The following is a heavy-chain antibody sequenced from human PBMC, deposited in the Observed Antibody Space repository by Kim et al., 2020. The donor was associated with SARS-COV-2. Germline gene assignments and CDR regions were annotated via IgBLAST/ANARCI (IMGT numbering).Heavy chain of an antibody. V-gene: IGHV4-30-4*01. Sequence: SETLSLTCTVSGGSISSGDYYWSWIRQPPGKGLEWIGYIYYSGSTYYNPSLKSRVTISVDTSKNQFSLKLSSVTAADTAVYYCARAVDTAMVTPWGQGTLVTVSS. CDR2: IYYSGST. CDR3: ARAVDTAMVTP. J-gene: IGHJ4*02. D-gene: IGHD5-18*01. CDR1: GGSISSGDYY.